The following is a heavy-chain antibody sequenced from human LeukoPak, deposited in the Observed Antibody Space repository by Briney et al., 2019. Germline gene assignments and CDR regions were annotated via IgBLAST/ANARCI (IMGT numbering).Heavy chain of an antibody. J-gene: IGHJ3*02. V-gene: IGHV3-30*02. CDR2: IRYDGSNE. D-gene: IGHD3-22*01. Sequence: GGSLRLSCGASGFTFGTYWMHWVRQAPGKGLEWVSFIRYDGSNEYYADSVRGPFTISRDNSKHTLYLQMNSLRAEDTAVYYCAGHYDSSGYRVDVFDIWGQGTMVTVSS. CDR1: GFTFGTYW. CDR3: AGHYDSSGYRVDVFDI.